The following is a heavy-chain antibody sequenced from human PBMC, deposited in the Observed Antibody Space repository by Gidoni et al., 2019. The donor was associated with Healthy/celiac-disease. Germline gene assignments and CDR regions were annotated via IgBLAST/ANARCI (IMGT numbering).Heavy chain of an antibody. CDR1: GFTVSSNY. D-gene: IGHD3-22*01. J-gene: IGHJ4*02. V-gene: IGHV3-66*01. CDR2: IYSGGST. Sequence: EVQLVESGGGLVQPGGSLRLSCAASGFTVSSNYMSWVRQAPGKWLEWVSVIYSGGSTYYADSVKGRFTISRDNSKNTLYLQMNSLRAEDTAVYYCARGQAADYYDSSGYYQPVYYFDYWGQGTLVTVSS. CDR3: ARGQAADYYDSSGYYQPVYYFDY.